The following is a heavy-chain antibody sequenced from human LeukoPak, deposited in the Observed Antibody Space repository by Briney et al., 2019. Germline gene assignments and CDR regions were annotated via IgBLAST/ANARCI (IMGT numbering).Heavy chain of an antibody. D-gene: IGHD4-17*01. Sequence: SVKVSCKASGGTFSSYAISWVRQAPGQGLEWMGGIIPIFGTANYAQKLQGRVTVTRDTSTSTVYMGLSSLRSEDTAVYYCARPGYGDSPDYWGQGTLVTVSS. J-gene: IGHJ4*02. CDR1: GGTFSSYA. CDR2: IIPIFGTA. CDR3: ARPGYGDSPDY. V-gene: IGHV1-69*05.